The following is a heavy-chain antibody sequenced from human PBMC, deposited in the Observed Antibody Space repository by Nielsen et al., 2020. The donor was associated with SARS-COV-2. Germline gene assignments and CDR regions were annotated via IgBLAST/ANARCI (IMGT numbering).Heavy chain of an antibody. CDR2: IYSGGST. D-gene: IGHD3-22*01. CDR3: ARLYYFDSSGYYVDAFDI. V-gene: IGHV3-53*01. CDR1: GFTVSSNY. J-gene: IGHJ3*02. Sequence: GGSLRLSCAASGFTVSSNYMSWVRQAPGKGLEWVSVIYSGGSTYYADSVKGRFTISRHNSKNTLYLQMNSLRAEDTALYYCARLYYFDSSGYYVDAFDIWGQGIMVTVSS.